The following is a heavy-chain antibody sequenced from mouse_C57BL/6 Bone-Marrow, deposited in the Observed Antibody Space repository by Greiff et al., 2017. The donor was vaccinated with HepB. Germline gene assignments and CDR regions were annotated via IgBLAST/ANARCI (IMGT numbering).Heavy chain of an antibody. D-gene: IGHD1-1*01. Sequence: QVQLQQSGAELVKPGASVKISCKASGYTFTDYYINWVKQRPGQGLEWIGKIGPGSGSTYYNEKFKGKATLTADKSSSTAYMQLSSLTSEDSAVYFCARFITTVVAYYYAMDYWGQGTSVTVSS. J-gene: IGHJ4*01. CDR3: ARFITTVVAYYYAMDY. V-gene: IGHV1-77*01. CDR2: IGPGSGST. CDR1: GYTFTDYY.